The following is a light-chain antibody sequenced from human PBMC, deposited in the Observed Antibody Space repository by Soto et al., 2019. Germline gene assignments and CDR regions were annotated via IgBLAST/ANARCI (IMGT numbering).Light chain of an antibody. CDR1: SSDVGGYNY. CDR2: EVS. Sequence: QSALTQPASVSGSPGQSLTISCTGTSSDVGGYNYVSWFQQYPGKAPKLMIYEVSNRPSGVSNRFSGSKSGNTASLTISGLQAEDEADYYCSSYTSRSTLVFGGGTQLTVL. V-gene: IGLV2-14*01. J-gene: IGLJ2*01. CDR3: SSYTSRSTLV.